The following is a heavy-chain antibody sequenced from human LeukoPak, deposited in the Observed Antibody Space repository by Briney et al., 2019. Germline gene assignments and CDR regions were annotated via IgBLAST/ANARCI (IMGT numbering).Heavy chain of an antibody. Sequence: GGSLRLSCAASGFTFSSYEMNWVRQAPGKGLEWVSYISSSGRTIYYADSVKGRFTISRDNAKNSLYLQMNSLRAEDTAVYYCAKELPSHCSSTSCYDYYFDYWGQGTLVTVSS. J-gene: IGHJ4*02. CDR3: AKELPSHCSSTSCYDYYFDY. V-gene: IGHV3-48*03. D-gene: IGHD2-2*01. CDR1: GFTFSSYE. CDR2: ISSSGRTI.